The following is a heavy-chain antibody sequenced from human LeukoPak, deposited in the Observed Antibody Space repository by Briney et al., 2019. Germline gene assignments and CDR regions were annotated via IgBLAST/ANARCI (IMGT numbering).Heavy chain of an antibody. CDR3: ARRGDY. V-gene: IGHV3-48*04. Sequence: PGGSLRLSCAASGFTFSNYGMNWVRQAPGKGLQWVSYISSSSSTIYYADSVKGRFTISRDNAKNSLYLQMNSPRAEDTAVYYCARRGDYWGRGTLVTVSS. CDR2: ISSSSSTI. CDR1: GFTFSNYG. J-gene: IGHJ4*02.